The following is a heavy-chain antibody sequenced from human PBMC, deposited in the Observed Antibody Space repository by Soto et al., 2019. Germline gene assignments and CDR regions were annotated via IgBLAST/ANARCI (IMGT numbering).Heavy chain of an antibody. D-gene: IGHD4-17*01. V-gene: IGHV4-4*07. J-gene: IGHJ4*02. CDR3: ARELFTTVTRTFDY. CDR2: IYTSGST. CDR1: GGSISSYY. Sequence: SETLSLTCTVSGGSISSYYWSWIRQPAGKGLEWIGRIYTSGSTNYNPSPKSRVTMSVDTSKNQFSLKLSSVTAADTAVYYCARELFTTVTRTFDYWGQGTLVTVSS.